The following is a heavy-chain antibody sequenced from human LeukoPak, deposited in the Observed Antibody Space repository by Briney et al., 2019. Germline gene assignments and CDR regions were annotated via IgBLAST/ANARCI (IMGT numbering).Heavy chain of an antibody. J-gene: IGHJ6*03. D-gene: IGHD5-18*01. Sequence: ASVKVSCKASGYTFTGYYMHWVRQAPGQGLEWMGWMNPNSGNTGYAQKFQGRVTMTRNTSISTAYMELSSLRSEGTAVYYCSRGYSYGFRYYYMDVWGKGTTVTISS. CDR2: MNPNSGNT. CDR3: SRGYSYGFRYYYMDV. CDR1: GYTFTGYY. V-gene: IGHV1-8*02.